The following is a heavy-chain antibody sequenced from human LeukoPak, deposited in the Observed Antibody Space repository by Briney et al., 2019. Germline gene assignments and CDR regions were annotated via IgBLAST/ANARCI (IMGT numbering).Heavy chain of an antibody. Sequence: GGSLRLSCAASGFTFSSYGMHWVRQAPGKGLEWVAVISYDGSNKYYADCVKDRFTISRDNSKNTLYLQMNSLRAEDTAVYYCAKDGNIVVVTYWFDPWGQGTLVTVSS. D-gene: IGHD2-21*02. CDR3: AKDGNIVVVTYWFDP. J-gene: IGHJ5*02. CDR2: ISYDGSNK. CDR1: GFTFSSYG. V-gene: IGHV3-30*18.